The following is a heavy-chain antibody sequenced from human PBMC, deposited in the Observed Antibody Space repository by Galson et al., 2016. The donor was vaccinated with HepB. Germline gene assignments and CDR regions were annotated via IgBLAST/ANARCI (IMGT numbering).Heavy chain of an antibody. CDR3: ARGRGWAGNYYFDL. D-gene: IGHD1-7*01. Sequence: SLRLSCAASGFTFSSYHMNWVRQAPGKGLEWVSSISTSTSYISYADSVKGRFTISRDNAGNSLYLQMNSLRAEDTAVFYCARGRGWAGNYYFDLWGRGTLVTVSS. CDR1: GFTFSSYH. J-gene: IGHJ2*01. V-gene: IGHV3-21*01. CDR2: ISTSTSYI.